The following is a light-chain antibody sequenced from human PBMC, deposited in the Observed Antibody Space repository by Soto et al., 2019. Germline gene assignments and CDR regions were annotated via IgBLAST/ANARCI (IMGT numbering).Light chain of an antibody. CDR1: QSVSSN. V-gene: IGKV3-15*01. CDR3: QQYDKWPGT. J-gene: IGKJ1*01. CDR2: GVS. Sequence: EIVMTQSPATLSVSPGERATLSCRASQSVSSNLAWYQQIPGQAPRLLMYGVSTRAPGIPARFSGSGSGTEFTLTISSLQSGDFAVYYCQQYDKWPGTFGQGTKVEIK.